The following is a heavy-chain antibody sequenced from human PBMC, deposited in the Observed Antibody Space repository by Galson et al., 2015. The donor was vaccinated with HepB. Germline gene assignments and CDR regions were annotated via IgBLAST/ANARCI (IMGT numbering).Heavy chain of an antibody. CDR1: GFTFSSYG. CDR3: AKVIFGYYDSSGTEGWDAFDI. CDR2: ISYDGSNK. V-gene: IGHV3-30*18. Sequence: SLRLSCAASGFTFSSYGMHWVRQAPGKGLEWVAVISYDGSNKYYADSVKGRFTISRDNSKNTLYLQMNSLRAEDTAVYYCAKVIFGYYDSSGTEGWDAFDIWGQGTMVTVSS. J-gene: IGHJ3*02. D-gene: IGHD3-22*01.